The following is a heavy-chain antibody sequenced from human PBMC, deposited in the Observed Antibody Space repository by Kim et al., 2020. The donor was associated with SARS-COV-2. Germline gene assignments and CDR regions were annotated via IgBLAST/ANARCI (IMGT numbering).Heavy chain of an antibody. Sequence: GGSLRLSCAASGFTFSSYAMSWVRQAPGKGLEWVSVIYSGGSSTYYADSVKGRFTISRDNSKNTLYLQMNSLRAEDTAVYYCAKSNEYFDWLLRHPYYYYGMDVWGQGTTVTVSS. CDR1: GFTFSSYA. V-gene: IGHV3-23*03. CDR2: IYSGGSST. J-gene: IGHJ6*02. CDR3: AKSNEYFDWLLRHPYYYYGMDV. D-gene: IGHD3-9*01.